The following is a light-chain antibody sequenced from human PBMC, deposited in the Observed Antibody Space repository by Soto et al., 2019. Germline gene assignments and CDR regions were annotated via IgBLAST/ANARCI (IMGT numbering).Light chain of an antibody. Sequence: DIQMTQSPSSLSASVGDRVTISCRSSQHISTYLNWYQHKPGKAPKLLVYAASTLQSGVPSRFSGSGSGTDFRLTISSLQPEDFAPYYCHQSSNLPRTFGQGTKVDLK. J-gene: IGKJ1*01. CDR3: HQSSNLPRT. V-gene: IGKV1-39*01. CDR2: AAS. CDR1: QHISTY.